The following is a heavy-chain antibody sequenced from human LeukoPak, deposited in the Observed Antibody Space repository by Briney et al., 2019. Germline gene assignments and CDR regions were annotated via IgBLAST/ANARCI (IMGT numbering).Heavy chain of an antibody. D-gene: IGHD5-18*01. CDR3: ARDLKAMVLPNY. CDR2: INPNSGGT. CDR1: GYTFTGYY. J-gene: IGHJ4*02. V-gene: IGHV1-2*06. Sequence: ASVKVSCXASGYTFTGYYMHWVRLAPGQGLEWMGRINPNSGGTNYAQKFQGRVTMTRDTSISTAYMELSRLRSDDTAVYYCARDLKAMVLPNYWGQGTLVTVSS.